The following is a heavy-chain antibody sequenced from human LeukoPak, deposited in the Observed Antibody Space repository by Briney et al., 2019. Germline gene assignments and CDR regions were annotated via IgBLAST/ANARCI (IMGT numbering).Heavy chain of an antibody. CDR3: ARGTYAFDI. Sequence: PGGSLRLSCAASGFTFSSYEMHCVRQAPGKGLEWVSYISSSGSTIYYADSVKGRFTISRDNAKNSLYLQMNSLRAEDTAVYYCARGTYAFDIWGQGTMVTVSS. CDR2: ISSSGSTI. V-gene: IGHV3-48*03. J-gene: IGHJ3*02. CDR1: GFTFSSYE.